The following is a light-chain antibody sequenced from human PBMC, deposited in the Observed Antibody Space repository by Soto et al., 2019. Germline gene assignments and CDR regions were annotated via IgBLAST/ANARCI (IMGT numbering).Light chain of an antibody. CDR2: TAS. CDR3: QQSYSTPLT. Sequence: DIQMTQSPSYLSASVGDRVTITCRASQTISSYLNWYQQKPGKAPKLLIYTASRLQSGVPSRFSGTESGTDFTLTISSLQPDDFATYYCQQSYSTPLTFGGGTKVEIK. CDR1: QTISSY. J-gene: IGKJ4*01. V-gene: IGKV1-39*01.